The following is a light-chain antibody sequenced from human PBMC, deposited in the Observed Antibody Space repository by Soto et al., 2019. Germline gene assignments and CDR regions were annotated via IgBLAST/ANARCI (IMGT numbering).Light chain of an antibody. J-gene: IGKJ5*01. CDR1: QSVDNSH. CDR3: QQRSNWPPIT. Sequence: PGERATLSCRASQSVDNSHVAWYQQRRGLPPRLLIYGASNRATGIPDRFSGSGSGADFTLTISRLEPEDFAVYYCQQRSNWPPITFGQGTRLENK. CDR2: GAS. V-gene: IGKV3D-20*02.